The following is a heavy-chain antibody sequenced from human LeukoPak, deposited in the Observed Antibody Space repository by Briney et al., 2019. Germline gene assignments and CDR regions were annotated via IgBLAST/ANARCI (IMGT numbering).Heavy chain of an antibody. CDR2: IRYDGSNK. V-gene: IGHV3-30*02. CDR1: GFTFSSYG. Sequence: GGSLRVSCAASGFTFSSYGMHWVRQAPGKGLEWVAFIRYDGSNKYYADSVKGRFTISRDNSKNTLYLQMNSLRAEDTAVYYCAKDWLGYSYGYVDYWGQGTLVTVSS. D-gene: IGHD5-18*01. J-gene: IGHJ4*02. CDR3: AKDWLGYSYGYVDY.